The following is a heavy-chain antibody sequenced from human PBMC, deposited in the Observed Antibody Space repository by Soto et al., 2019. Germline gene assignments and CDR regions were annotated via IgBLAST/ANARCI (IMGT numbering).Heavy chain of an antibody. J-gene: IGHJ4*02. V-gene: IGHV2-5*02. D-gene: IGHD2-21*02. CDR3: AHASAGGNSPRFYY. CDR1: GFSLSTSGVG. Sequence: QITLKESGPTLVKPTQTLTLTCTFSGFSLSTSGVGVGWIRQPPGKALEWLALIYWDDDKRYSPYLKSRLTNTEDTSKNQVVLTMTNMDPVDTATYYLAHASAGGNSPRFYYWGQGTLVTVSS. CDR2: IYWDDDK.